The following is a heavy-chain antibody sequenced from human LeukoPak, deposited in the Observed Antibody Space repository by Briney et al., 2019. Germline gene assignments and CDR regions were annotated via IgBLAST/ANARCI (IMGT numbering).Heavy chain of an antibody. J-gene: IGHJ3*02. CDR1: GGSISTTYYY. V-gene: IGHV4-39*01. D-gene: IGHD2-15*01. CDR3: ARLGYGSGWYEGAVAFDT. CDR2: IYYSGST. Sequence: PSETLSLTCIVSGGSISTTYYYWGWIRQPPGKGLEWIGSIYYSGSTYYNPSLKSRVTISVDTSKNQFSLRLSSVTAADTAFFYCARLGYGSGWYEGAVAFDTWGQGTMVTVSS.